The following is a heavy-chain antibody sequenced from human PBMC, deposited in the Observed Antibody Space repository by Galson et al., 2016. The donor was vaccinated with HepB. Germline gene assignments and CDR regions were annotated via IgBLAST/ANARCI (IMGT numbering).Heavy chain of an antibody. CDR3: ARGPLRTDYYRSGSPRRCFLAF. D-gene: IGHD3-10*01. CDR2: ISSSSSTI. CDR1: GFTFSSYS. J-gene: IGHJ4*02. V-gene: IGHV3-48*04. Sequence: SLRLSCAASGFTFSSYSMNWVRQAPGKGLEWVSYISSSSSTIYYADSVKGRFTISRDNAKNSMYLQMNSLRAEDTAVFYCARGPLRTDYYRSGSPRRCFLAFWGQGTLVTVSP.